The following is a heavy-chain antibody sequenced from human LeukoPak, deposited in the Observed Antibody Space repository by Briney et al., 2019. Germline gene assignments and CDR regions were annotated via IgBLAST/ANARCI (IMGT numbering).Heavy chain of an antibody. J-gene: IGHJ4*02. CDR3: ARDRGITMIVVANDY. CDR2: ISAYNGNT. CDR1: GYTFTSYG. Sequence: GASVKVSCKASGYTFTSYGISWVRQAPGQGLEWIGWISAYNGNTNYAQKLQGRVTMTTDTSTSTAYMELKSLRSDDTAVYYCARDRGITMIVVANDYWGQGTLVTVSS. V-gene: IGHV1-18*01. D-gene: IGHD3-22*01.